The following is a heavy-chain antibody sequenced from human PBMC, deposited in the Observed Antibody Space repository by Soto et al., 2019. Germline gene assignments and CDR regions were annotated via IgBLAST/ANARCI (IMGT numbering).Heavy chain of an antibody. V-gene: IGHV1-3*01. Sequence: VQLVQSGAEVKKPGASVKVSCKASGYTFTSYAMHWVRQAPGQRLEWMGWINAGNGNTKYSQKFQGRVTITRDTSASTAYMELSSLRSEDTAVYYCARVRPYYDFWSGYYEDGMDVWGQGTTVTVSS. CDR3: ARVRPYYDFWSGYYEDGMDV. J-gene: IGHJ6*02. D-gene: IGHD3-3*01. CDR1: GYTFTSYA. CDR2: INAGNGNT.